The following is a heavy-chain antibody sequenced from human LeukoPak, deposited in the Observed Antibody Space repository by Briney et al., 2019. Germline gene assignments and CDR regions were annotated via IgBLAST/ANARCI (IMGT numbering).Heavy chain of an antibody. CDR1: GFSLEDFA. V-gene: IGHV3-48*03. CDR2: ISSSGSTV. D-gene: IGHD6-19*01. J-gene: IGHJ4*02. Sequence: GRSLRLSCVGSGFSLEDFAMHWVRQAPGKGLEWVSDISSSGSTVYYADSVKGRFTTSRDNAKNFLYLQMHSLRAEDTAVYYCSLLAVASPQDYWGQGTLVTVSS. CDR3: SLLAVASPQDY.